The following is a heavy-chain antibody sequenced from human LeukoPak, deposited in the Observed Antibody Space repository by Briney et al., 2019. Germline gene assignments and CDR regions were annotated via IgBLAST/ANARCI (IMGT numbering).Heavy chain of an antibody. CDR2: IYYSGST. J-gene: IGHJ2*01. CDR3: ARYWYYDILTGYQFYWYFDL. V-gene: IGHV4-39*07. D-gene: IGHD3-9*01. CDR1: GGSISSSSYY. Sequence: PSETLSLTCTVSGGSISSSSYYWGWIRQPPGKGLEWIGSIYYSGSTYYNPSLKSRVTILVDTSKNQFSLKLSSVTAADTAVYYCARYWYYDILTGYQFYWYFDLWGRGTLVTVSS.